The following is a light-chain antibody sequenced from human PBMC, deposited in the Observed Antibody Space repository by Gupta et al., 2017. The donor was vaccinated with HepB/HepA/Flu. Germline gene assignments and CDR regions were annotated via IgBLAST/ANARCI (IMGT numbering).Light chain of an antibody. Sequence: DIVMTQSPDSLAVSLGERATINCKSSQSVLYSSDNKYYLAWYQQKPGQPPKLLIFCASTRESAGPDRCSGGGAGTEGFPTKNSLADEDVAGAYCQKQYQTTRTFGQGTKVEIK. CDR1: QSVLYSSDNKYY. CDR2: CAS. J-gene: IGKJ1*01. CDR3: QKQYQTTRT. V-gene: IGKV4-1*01.